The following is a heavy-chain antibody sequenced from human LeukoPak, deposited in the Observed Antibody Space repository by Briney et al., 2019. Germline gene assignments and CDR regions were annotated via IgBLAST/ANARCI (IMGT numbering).Heavy chain of an antibody. CDR3: ARAEVSLRSLDV. J-gene: IGHJ6*03. CDR2: INTDGST. V-gene: IGHV3-74*01. CDR1: GFTFSSYW. Sequence: GGSLRLSCAVSGFTFSSYWMHWVRQAPGKGLVWVSRINTDGSTSYADSVKGRFTISRDNAKNTLYLQMNSLRAEDTALYYCARAEVSLRSLDVWGKGTTVTVSS. D-gene: IGHD3-3*01.